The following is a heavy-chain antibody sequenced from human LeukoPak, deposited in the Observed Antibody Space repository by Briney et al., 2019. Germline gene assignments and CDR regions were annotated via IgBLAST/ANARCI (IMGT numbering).Heavy chain of an antibody. CDR2: INSDGSST. CDR1: GFTFSSYW. CDR3: ARVRWYGGYLFDY. V-gene: IGHV3-74*01. D-gene: IGHD5-12*01. J-gene: IGHJ4*02. Sequence: PGGSLRLSCAASGFTFSSYWMHWVRQAPGKGLVWVSRINSDGSSTSYADSVKGRFTISRDNAKNTLYLQMNSPRAEDTAVYYCARVRWYGGYLFDYWGQGTLVTVS.